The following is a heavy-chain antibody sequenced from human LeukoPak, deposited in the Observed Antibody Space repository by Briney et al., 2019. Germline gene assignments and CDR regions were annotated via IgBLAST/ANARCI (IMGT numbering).Heavy chain of an antibody. V-gene: IGHV6-1*01. CDR3: ARQASRRFDP. Sequence: SQTLSLTCAISGDSVSSNSVAWNWFRQSPSRGLEWLGRTYYTSKWNNDYAESVQSRIAVNQDTSKNQFSLYLNSVTLEDTAVYYCARQASRRFDPWGQGTLVTVSS. CDR2: TYYTSKWNN. CDR1: GDSVSSNSVA. J-gene: IGHJ5*02.